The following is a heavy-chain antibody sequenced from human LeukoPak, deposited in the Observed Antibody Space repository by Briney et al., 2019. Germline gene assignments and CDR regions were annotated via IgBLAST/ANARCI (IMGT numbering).Heavy chain of an antibody. J-gene: IGHJ3*02. Sequence: SETLSLTCTVSGGSISSYYWSWIRQPPGKGLEWIGEINHSGSTNYNPSLKSRVTISVDTSKNQFSLKLSSVTAADTAVYYCARVRGWYSCAFDIWGQGTMVTVSS. CDR2: INHSGST. D-gene: IGHD6-19*01. CDR3: ARVRGWYSCAFDI. CDR1: GGSISSYY. V-gene: IGHV4-34*01.